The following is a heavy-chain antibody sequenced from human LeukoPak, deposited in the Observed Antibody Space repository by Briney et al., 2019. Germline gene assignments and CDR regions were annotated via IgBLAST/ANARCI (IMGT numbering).Heavy chain of an antibody. CDR2: IYYSGST. J-gene: IGHJ4*02. D-gene: IGHD3-10*01. V-gene: IGHV4-59*01. CDR3: ARQGYGSGSGIDY. Sequence: SETLSLTCTVSGGSISSYYWSWIRQPPGKGLEWIGYIYYSGSTNYNPSLKSRVTISVDTSKNQFSLKLSSVTAADTAVYYCARQGYGSGSGIDYWGQGTLVTVSS. CDR1: GGSISSYY.